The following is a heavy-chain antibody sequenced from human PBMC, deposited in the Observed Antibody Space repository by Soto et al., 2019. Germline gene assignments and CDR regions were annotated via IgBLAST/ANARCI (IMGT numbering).Heavy chain of an antibody. CDR3: ARGVYGSGNYYTGPSAFDI. Sequence: QVQLEQSGAEVKKPGSSVKVSCKASGGTLSDHGVAWLRQAPGQGLEWMGGTIPVFNTAKYAQKFQGRVTVTADKFTNIAYRELSSLRSEDTAFYFCARGVYGSGNYYTGPSAFDIWGQGTKVIVSS. V-gene: IGHV1-69*06. J-gene: IGHJ3*02. CDR1: GGTLSDHG. CDR2: TIPVFNTA. D-gene: IGHD3-10*01.